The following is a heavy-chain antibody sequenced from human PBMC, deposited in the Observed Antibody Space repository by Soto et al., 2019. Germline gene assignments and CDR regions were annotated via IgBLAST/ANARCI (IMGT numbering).Heavy chain of an antibody. CDR3: ARGRYGYY. D-gene: IGHD1-1*01. Sequence: QVHLVQSGAEVKKPGASVKVSCKGSGYGFTTYGITWVRQAPGQGLEWMAWISAHNGNTNYAQKLQGRVTVTRDTSTRTAYMELRSLRSDDTAVYYCARGRYGYYWGQGALVTVSS. J-gene: IGHJ4*02. CDR2: ISAHNGNT. V-gene: IGHV1-18*01. CDR1: GYGFTTYG.